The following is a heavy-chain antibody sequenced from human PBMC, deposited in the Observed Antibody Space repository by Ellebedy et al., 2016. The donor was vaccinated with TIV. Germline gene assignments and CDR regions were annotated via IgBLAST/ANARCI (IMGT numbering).Heavy chain of an antibody. CDR2: IKPDGSEK. Sequence: GESLKISXAASGFTFSNYWMSWVRQAPGKGLEWVANIKPDGSEKYYVDSVKGRFTISRDNAKNSLYLQMNSLRAEDTAVYYCARDVRGFDFWGQGTLVTVSS. J-gene: IGHJ4*02. CDR1: GFTFSNYW. D-gene: IGHD3-10*02. V-gene: IGHV3-7*03. CDR3: ARDVRGFDF.